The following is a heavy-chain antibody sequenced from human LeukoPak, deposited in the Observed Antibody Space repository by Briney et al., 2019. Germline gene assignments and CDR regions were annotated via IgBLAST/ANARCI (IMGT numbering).Heavy chain of an antibody. CDR1: GFTFSNYA. D-gene: IGHD6-13*01. CDR2: ITGSGDIT. CDR3: AKGITAADTGLDY. Sequence: GGTLRLSCAVSGFTFSNYALSWVRQAPGKGLEWLSAITGSGDITYYADSVKGRFTVSRDISKNTLYLQMNSLRAEDTALYYCAKGITAADTGLDYWGQGTLVTVSS. V-gene: IGHV3-23*01. J-gene: IGHJ4*02.